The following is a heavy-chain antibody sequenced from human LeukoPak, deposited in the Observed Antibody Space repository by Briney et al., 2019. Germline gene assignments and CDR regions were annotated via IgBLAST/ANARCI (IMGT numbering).Heavy chain of an antibody. CDR2: IYTSGST. CDR3: ARVLGRYFDWYLSRADAFDI. CDR1: GGSISSGSYY. J-gene: IGHJ3*02. Sequence: SQTLSLTCTVSGGSISSGSYYWSWIRQPAGKGLEWIGRIYTSGSTNYNPSLKSRVTISVDTSKNQFSLKLSSVTVADTAVYYCARVLGRYFDWYLSRADAFDIWGQGTMVTVSS. V-gene: IGHV4-61*02. D-gene: IGHD3-9*01.